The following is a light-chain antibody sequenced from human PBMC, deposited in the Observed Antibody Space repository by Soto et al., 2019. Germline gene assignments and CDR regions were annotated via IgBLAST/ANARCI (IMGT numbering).Light chain of an antibody. V-gene: IGKV1-9*01. J-gene: IGKJ4*02. CDR1: QGISSY. CDR2: AAS. CDR3: QQVNSHPRT. Sequence: IQLTQYPSSLSASVGDRATITCRASQGISSYLAWYQQKPGKAPKLLIYAASTLQSGVPSRFSGSGAGTDYSLTISSLKPEDFETYYCQQVNSHPRTFGGGTNVDIQ.